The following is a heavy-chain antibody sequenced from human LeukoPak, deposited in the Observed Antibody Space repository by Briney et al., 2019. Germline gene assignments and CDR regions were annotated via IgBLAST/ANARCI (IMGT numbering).Heavy chain of an antibody. Sequence: ASVKVSCKASGYTFTGYYMHWVRQAPGQGLEWMGWINPNSGGTNYAQKFQGRVTMTRDTSISTAYMELSRLRSDDTAVYYCARVPNRGDKFDPWGQGTLVTVSS. CDR1: GYTFTGYY. D-gene: IGHD4-17*01. CDR2: INPNSGGT. CDR3: ARVPNRGDKFDP. J-gene: IGHJ5*02. V-gene: IGHV1-2*02.